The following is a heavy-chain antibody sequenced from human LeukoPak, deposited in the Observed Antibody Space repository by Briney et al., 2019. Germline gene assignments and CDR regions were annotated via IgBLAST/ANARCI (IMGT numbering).Heavy chain of an antibody. J-gene: IGHJ6*03. Sequence: GGSLRLSCAASGFTFSSYEMNWVRQAPGKGLEWVSAISGSGGSTYYADSVKGRFTISRDNSKNTLYLQMNSLRAEDTAVYYCAKGASGYSYGDYMDVWGKGTTVTVSS. CDR3: AKGASGYSYGDYMDV. CDR2: ISGSGGST. D-gene: IGHD5-18*01. CDR1: GFTFSSYE. V-gene: IGHV3-23*01.